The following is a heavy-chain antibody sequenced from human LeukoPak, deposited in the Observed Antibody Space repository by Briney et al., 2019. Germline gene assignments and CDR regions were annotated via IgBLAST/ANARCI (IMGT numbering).Heavy chain of an antibody. D-gene: IGHD6-19*01. CDR1: GYSISSGYY. V-gene: IGHV4-38-2*02. J-gene: IGHJ4*02. Sequence: SETLSLTCTVSGYSISSGYYWGWIRQPPGKGLEWIGRIYTSGSTNYNPSLKSRVTMSVDTSKNQFSLKLSSVTAADTAVYYCARGSSGWYGTFDYWGQGTLVTVSS. CDR3: ARGSSGWYGTFDY. CDR2: IYTSGST.